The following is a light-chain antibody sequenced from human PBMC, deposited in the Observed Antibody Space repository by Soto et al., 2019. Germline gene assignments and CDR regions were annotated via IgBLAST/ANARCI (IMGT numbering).Light chain of an antibody. J-gene: IGKJ1*01. V-gene: IGKV3-20*01. CDR3: QQYNNWPWT. Sequence: EIVLTQSPGTLSLSPGERATLSCRASQSVSNNYLAWYQQKPGQAPRLLIYDASARATGIPGRFSGSGSGTDFTLTITSLEPEDFAVYYCQQYNNWPWTFGQGTKVDI. CDR2: DAS. CDR1: QSVSNNY.